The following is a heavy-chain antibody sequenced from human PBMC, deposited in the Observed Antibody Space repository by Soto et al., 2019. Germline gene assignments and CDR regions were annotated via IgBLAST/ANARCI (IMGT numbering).Heavy chain of an antibody. CDR1: GFTFSSYG. D-gene: IGHD3-16*01. Sequence: GGSLSLSCAASGFTFSSYGMNWVRQAPGKGLEWVSYISSSSTIYYADSVKGRFTISRDNAKNSLYLQMNSLRDEDTAVYYCARERGNYYYYGMDVWGQGTTVTVSS. V-gene: IGHV3-48*02. CDR2: ISSSSTI. J-gene: IGHJ6*02. CDR3: ARERGNYYYYGMDV.